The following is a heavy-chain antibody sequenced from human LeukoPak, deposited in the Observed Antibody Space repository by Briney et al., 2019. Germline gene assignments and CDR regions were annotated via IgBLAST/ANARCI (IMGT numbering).Heavy chain of an antibody. CDR3: ARQSGTYWGLDY. Sequence: ASVKVSCKASGYTFTSYYIHWVRQAPGHGLEWLGRMNVKTGATSSAQRVPGRFTMTRDTSIGTASMEFSSLTSDDTAVYYCARQSGTYWGLDYWGQGTLVTVSS. CDR1: GYTFTSYY. CDR2: MNVKTGAT. J-gene: IGHJ4*02. V-gene: IGHV1-2*06. D-gene: IGHD1-26*01.